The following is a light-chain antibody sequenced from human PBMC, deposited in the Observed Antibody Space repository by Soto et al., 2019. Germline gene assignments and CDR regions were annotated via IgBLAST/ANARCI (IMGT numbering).Light chain of an antibody. CDR3: QAYDYSLTASV. J-gene: IGLJ3*02. Sequence: QSVLTQPPSASGTPGQRVTISCSGSTSNIGSNHVYWYQQLPGAAPKLLIFRDNQRPSGVSDRFSGSRSGTSASLAITGLQAEDEADYYCQAYDYSLTASVFGGGTKLTVL. V-gene: IGLV1-47*01. CDR2: RDN. CDR1: TSNIGSNH.